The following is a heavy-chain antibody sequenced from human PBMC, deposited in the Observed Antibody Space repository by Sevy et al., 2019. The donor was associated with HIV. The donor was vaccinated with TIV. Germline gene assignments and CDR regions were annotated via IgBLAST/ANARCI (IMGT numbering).Heavy chain of an antibody. CDR2: IKQDGSEK. Sequence: GESLKISCAASGFTFRSYWMSWVRQAPGKGLEWVANIKQDGSEKYYVDSVKGRFTISRDNAKNSLYLQMNSLRAEDTAVYYCARDPSDYYDSSGYYSYWGQGTLVTVSS. D-gene: IGHD3-22*01. J-gene: IGHJ4*02. V-gene: IGHV3-7*01. CDR3: ARDPSDYYDSSGYYSY. CDR1: GFTFRSYW.